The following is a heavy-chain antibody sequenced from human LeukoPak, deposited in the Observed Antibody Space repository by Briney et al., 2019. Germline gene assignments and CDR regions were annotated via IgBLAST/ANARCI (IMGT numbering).Heavy chain of an antibody. J-gene: IGHJ3*02. CDR2: IYYSGST. V-gene: IGHV4-39*07. Sequence: SETLSLTCTVSGGSISSSSYYWGWIRQPPGKGLEWIGSIYYSGSTYYNPSLKSRVTISVDTSKNQFSLKLSSVTAADTAVYYCARGNSGYTYGLNSVGIWGQGTMVTVSS. D-gene: IGHD5-18*01. CDR1: GGSISSSSYY. CDR3: ARGNSGYTYGLNSVGI.